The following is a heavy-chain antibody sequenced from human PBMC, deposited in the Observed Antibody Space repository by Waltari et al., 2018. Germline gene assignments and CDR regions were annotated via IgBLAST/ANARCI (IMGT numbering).Heavy chain of an antibody. Sequence: EVNLVESGGGLVQPGGSLRLSCAASGFTFSSYSMNWVRQAPGKGLEWVSYISSSSSTIYYADSVKGRFTISRDNAKNSLYLQMNSLRAEDTAVYYCARDFSGYSSSWYMRVYYFDYWGQGTLVTVSS. J-gene: IGHJ4*02. CDR2: ISSSSSTI. V-gene: IGHV3-48*04. CDR3: ARDFSGYSSSWYMRVYYFDY. D-gene: IGHD6-13*01. CDR1: GFTFSSYS.